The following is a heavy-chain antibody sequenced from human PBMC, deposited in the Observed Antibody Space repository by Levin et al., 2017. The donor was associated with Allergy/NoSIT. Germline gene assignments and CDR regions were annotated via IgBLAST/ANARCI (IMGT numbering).Heavy chain of an antibody. CDR2: INPNSGGT. CDR3: ARELYYYDSSGYAPLDY. CDR1: GYTFTGYY. D-gene: IGHD3-22*01. V-gene: IGHV1-2*04. J-gene: IGHJ4*02. Sequence: GASVKVSCKASGYTFTGYYMHWVRQAPGQGLEWMGWINPNSGGTNYAQKFQGWVTMTRDTSISTAYMELSRLRSDDTAVYYCARELYYYDSSGYAPLDYWGQGTLVTVSS.